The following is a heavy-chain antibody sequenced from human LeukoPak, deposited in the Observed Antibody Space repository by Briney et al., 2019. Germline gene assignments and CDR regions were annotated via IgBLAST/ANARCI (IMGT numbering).Heavy chain of an antibody. J-gene: IGHJ4*02. CDR2: FYFSEST. CDR3: ARGGYSLPYYFDY. CDR1: GGSISSYY. V-gene: IGHV4-59*01. D-gene: IGHD5-12*01. Sequence: PSETLSLTCTVSGGSISSYYWSWIRQPPGKGLEWIGQFYFSESTDYNPSLKSRVTISVDTSKNHFSLKVTSVTAADTAVYYCARGGYSLPYYFDYWGQGTLVTVSS.